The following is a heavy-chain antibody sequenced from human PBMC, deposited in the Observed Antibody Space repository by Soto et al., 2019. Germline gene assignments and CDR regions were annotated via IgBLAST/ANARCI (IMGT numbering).Heavy chain of an antibody. Sequence: ASVKVSCKASGYTFTGYYMHWVRQAPGKGLEWMGGFNPVDGETIYAQKFQGRVTMTEDKSTGTAYMELSSLRSEDTAVYYCARVSDYGYLDYWGQGTLVTVSS. D-gene: IGHD4-17*01. J-gene: IGHJ4*02. CDR3: ARVSDYGYLDY. V-gene: IGHV1-24*01. CDR1: GYTFTGYY. CDR2: FNPVDGET.